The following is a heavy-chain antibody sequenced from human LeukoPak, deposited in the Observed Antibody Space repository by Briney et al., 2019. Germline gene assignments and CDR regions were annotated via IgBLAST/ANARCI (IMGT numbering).Heavy chain of an antibody. Sequence: PGRSLRLSCAASGFTFSSYGMHWVRQAPGKGLEWVAVISYDGSNKYYAESVKGRFTISRDNSKNTLCLQMNSLRAEDTAVYHCAKDSAALVAYYYGMDLWGQGTTVTVSS. D-gene: IGHD2-15*01. CDR2: ISYDGSNK. CDR3: AKDSAALVAYYYGMDL. J-gene: IGHJ6*02. V-gene: IGHV3-30*18. CDR1: GFTFSSYG.